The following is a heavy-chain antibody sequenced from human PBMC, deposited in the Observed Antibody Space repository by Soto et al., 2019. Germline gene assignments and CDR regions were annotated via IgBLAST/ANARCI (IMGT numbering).Heavy chain of an antibody. V-gene: IGHV1-18*01. D-gene: IGHD2-15*01. CDR3: ARDRSCSGGSCYLAVAFDI. J-gene: IGHJ3*02. Sequence: ASVKVSCKASGYTFTSYGISWGRQAPGQGLEWMGWISAYNGNTNYAQKLQGRVTMTTDTSTSTAYMELRSLRSDDTAVYYCARDRSCSGGSCYLAVAFDIWGQGTMVTVSS. CDR1: GYTFTSYG. CDR2: ISAYNGNT.